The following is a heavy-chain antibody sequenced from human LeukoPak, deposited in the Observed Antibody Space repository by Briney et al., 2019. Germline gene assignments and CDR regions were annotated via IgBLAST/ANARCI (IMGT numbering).Heavy chain of an antibody. J-gene: IGHJ4*02. V-gene: IGHV3-74*03. Sequence: PGGSLRLSCAASGFTFSSYWMHWVRQAPGKGLVWVSCMKSDGSSTTYADSVKGRFTISRDNAKNTLHLQMNSLRAEDTAVYYCARDSSSWYYDYWGQGTLVTVSS. CDR2: MKSDGSST. CDR1: GFTFSSYW. CDR3: ARDSSSWYYDY. D-gene: IGHD6-13*01.